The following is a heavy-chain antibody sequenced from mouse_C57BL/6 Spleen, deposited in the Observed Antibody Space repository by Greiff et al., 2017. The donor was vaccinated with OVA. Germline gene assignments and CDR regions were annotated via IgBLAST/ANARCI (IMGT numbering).Heavy chain of an antibody. CDR1: GFTFSDYG. Sequence: EVQGVESGGGLVKPGGSLKLSCAASGFTFSDYGMHWVRQAPEKGLEWVAYISSGSSTIYYADPVKGRFTISRDNAKNTLFLQMTSLRSEDTAMYYCAGFAYWGQGTLVTVSA. V-gene: IGHV5-17*01. J-gene: IGHJ3*01. CDR2: ISSGSSTI. CDR3: AGFAY.